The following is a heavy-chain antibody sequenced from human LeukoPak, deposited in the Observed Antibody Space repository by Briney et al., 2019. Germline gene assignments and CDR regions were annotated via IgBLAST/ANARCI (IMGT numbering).Heavy chain of an antibody. CDR2: XPNSGGT. D-gene: IGHD3-22*01. J-gene: IGHJ4*02. CDR3: ASHTVVDYYDSSGTFDY. Sequence: XPNSGGTNYAQKFQGRVTMTRDTSISTAYMELSRLRSDDTAVYYCASHTVVDYYDSSGTFDYWGQGTLVTVSS. V-gene: IGHV1-2*02.